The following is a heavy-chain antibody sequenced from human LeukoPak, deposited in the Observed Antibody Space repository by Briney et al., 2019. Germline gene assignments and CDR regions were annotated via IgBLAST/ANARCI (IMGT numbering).Heavy chain of an antibody. D-gene: IGHD3-22*01. V-gene: IGHV4-39*01. CDR2: IYYSGST. Sequence: SETLSLTCTVSVGSISSSSYYWGWIRQPPGKGLECIGSIYYSGSTYYNPSLKSRVTISVDTSKNQFSLNLSSVTAADTAVYYCARLYYDSSGYYQICYFDYWGQGTLVTVSS. CDR3: ARLYYDSSGYYQICYFDY. J-gene: IGHJ4*02. CDR1: VGSISSSSYY.